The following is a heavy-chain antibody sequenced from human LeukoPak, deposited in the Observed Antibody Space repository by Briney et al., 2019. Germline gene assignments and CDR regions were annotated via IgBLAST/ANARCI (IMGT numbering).Heavy chain of an antibody. D-gene: IGHD5-12*01. CDR1: GYTFTSYY. CDR2: INPSGGST. V-gene: IGHV1-46*01. J-gene: IGHJ4*02. CDR3: ARGGYSGYDIPDVEMAANFDY. Sequence: ASVKVSCKASGYTFTSYYMHWVRQAPGQGLEWMGIINPSGGSTSYAQKFQGRVTMTRDTSTSTVYMELSSLRSEDTALYYCARGGYSGYDIPDVEMAANFDYWGQGTLVTVSS.